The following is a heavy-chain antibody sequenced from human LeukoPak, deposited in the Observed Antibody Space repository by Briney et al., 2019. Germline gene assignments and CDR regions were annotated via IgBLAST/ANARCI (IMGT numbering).Heavy chain of an antibody. J-gene: IGHJ4*02. CDR1: GYSFTNYW. Sequence: GESLKISCKGSGYSFTNYWIGWVRQMPGKGLEWMGIMYPGDSDIRYSPSFQGQVTISVDKSISTAYLQWSSLKASDTAMYYCARGDISLFDYWGQGTLVTVSS. D-gene: IGHD2-21*01. V-gene: IGHV5-51*01. CDR2: MYPGDSDI. CDR3: ARGDISLFDY.